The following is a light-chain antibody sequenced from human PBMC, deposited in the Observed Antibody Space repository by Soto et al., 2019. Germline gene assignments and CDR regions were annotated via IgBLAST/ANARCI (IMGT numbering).Light chain of an antibody. CDR2: DVS. CDR3: CSYAGSYGV. V-gene: IGLV2-11*01. CDR1: SSDVGGYNY. Sequence: QSVLTQPRSVSGSPGQSVTISCTGTSSDVGGYNYVSWYQQHPGKAPKLMIHDVSKRPSGVPDRFSGSKSGNTASLTTSGLQAEDEADYYCCSYAGSYGVFGTGTKVTVL. J-gene: IGLJ1*01.